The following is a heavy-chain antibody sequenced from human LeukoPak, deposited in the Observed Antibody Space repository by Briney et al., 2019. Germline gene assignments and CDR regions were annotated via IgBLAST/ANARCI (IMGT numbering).Heavy chain of an antibody. CDR1: GYTFTGYF. V-gene: IGHV1-2*02. J-gene: IGHJ4*02. CDR2: IDPPSGAT. CDR3: ARSGFSTGFYLDF. Sequence: ASVKVSCKASGYTFTGYFIHWLRQAAGQGLEWMGWIDPPSGATNSAQKFQDRVTMTRDRSIGTAYMEMRGLNSDDTAVYYCARSGFSTGFYLDFWGQGTLVPVSS. D-gene: IGHD6-19*01.